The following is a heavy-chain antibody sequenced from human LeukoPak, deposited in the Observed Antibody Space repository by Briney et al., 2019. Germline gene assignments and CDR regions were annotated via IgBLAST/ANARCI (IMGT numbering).Heavy chain of an antibody. CDR3: AKDLEGNFDY. CDR1: GFTFGSYA. D-gene: IGHD1-1*01. CDR2: LSGSGGST. Sequence: GGSLRLSCAASGFTFGSYAMSWVRQAPGKGLEWVSTLSGSGGSTYYADSVKGRFAISRDNSKNTLYLQMNSLRAEDTAVYYCAKDLEGNFDYWGQGTLVTVSS. V-gene: IGHV3-23*01. J-gene: IGHJ4*02.